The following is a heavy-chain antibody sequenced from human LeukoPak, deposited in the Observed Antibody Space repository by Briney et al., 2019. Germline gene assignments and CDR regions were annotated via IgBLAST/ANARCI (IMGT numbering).Heavy chain of an antibody. J-gene: IGHJ6*03. D-gene: IGHD3-9*01. CDR1: GYTFTGYY. CDR2: INPNSGGT. Sequence: ASVKVSCKASGYTFTGYYMHWVRQAPGQGLEWMGWINPNSGGTNYAQKFQGRVTMTRDTSISTAYMELSRLRSDDTGVYYCARSGWDILTGYLVVYYYYMDVWGKGTTVTVSS. CDR3: ARSGWDILTGYLVVYYYYMDV. V-gene: IGHV1-2*02.